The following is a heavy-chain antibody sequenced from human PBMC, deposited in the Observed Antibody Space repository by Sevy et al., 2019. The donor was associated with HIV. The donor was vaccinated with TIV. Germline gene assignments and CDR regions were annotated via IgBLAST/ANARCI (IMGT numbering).Heavy chain of an antibody. J-gene: IGHJ6*02. CDR3: ARDHKFYSNSHEGGYYGMDV. Sequence: GGSLRLSCAASGFTFSDYYMSWIRQAPGKGLEWVSYISSSGSTIYYADSVKGRFTISRDNAKNSLYLQMNSLRAEDTAVYYCARDHKFYSNSHEGGYYGMDVWGQWTTVTVSS. CDR1: GFTFSDYY. D-gene: IGHD4-4*01. V-gene: IGHV3-11*01. CDR2: ISSSGSTI.